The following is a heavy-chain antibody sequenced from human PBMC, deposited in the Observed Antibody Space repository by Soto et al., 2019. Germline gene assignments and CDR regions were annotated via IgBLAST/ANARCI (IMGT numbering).Heavy chain of an antibody. J-gene: IGHJ3*02. D-gene: IGHD1-26*01. V-gene: IGHV3-30*18. CDR3: AKPGTLEEGASREDAFDI. CDR2: ISYDGSNK. Sequence: QVQLVASGGGVVQPGRSLRLSCAASGFTFISYGMHWVRQAPDKGLAWVAVISYDGSNKYYADSVKGRFTISRDNSKNTLYLKMNSLRDDDMAVYYCAKPGTLEEGASREDAFDIWGQGTMVTVSS. CDR1: GFTFISYG.